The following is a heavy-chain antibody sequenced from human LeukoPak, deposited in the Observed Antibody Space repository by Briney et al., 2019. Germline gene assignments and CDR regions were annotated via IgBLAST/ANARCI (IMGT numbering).Heavy chain of an antibody. CDR2: IYYSGST. CDR3: ARGPRPTAIYYYYGMDV. Sequence: PSETLSLICTVSGGSISSYYWSWIRQPPGKGLEWIGYIYYSGSTNYNPSLKSRVTISVDTSKNQFSLKLSSVTAADTAVYYCARGPRPTAIYYYYGMDVWGQGTTVTVSS. CDR1: GGSISSYY. J-gene: IGHJ6*02. V-gene: IGHV4-59*01. D-gene: IGHD4-17*01.